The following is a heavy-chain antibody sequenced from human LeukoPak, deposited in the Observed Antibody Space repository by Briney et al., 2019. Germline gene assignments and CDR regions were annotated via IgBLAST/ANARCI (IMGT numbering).Heavy chain of an antibody. CDR2: INPSGGST. Sequence: ASVKVSCKASGYTFTSYYMHWVRQAPGQELEWTGIINPSGGSTSYAQKFQGRVTMTRDTSTGTVYMELSSLRSEDTAVYYCASNVQTGTQNYWGQGTLVTVSS. CDR1: GYTFTSYY. V-gene: IGHV1-46*01. J-gene: IGHJ4*02. CDR3: ASNVQTGTQNY. D-gene: IGHD1-1*01.